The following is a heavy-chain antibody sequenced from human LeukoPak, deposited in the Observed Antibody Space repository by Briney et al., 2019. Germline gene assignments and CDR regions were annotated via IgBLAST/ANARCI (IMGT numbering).Heavy chain of an antibody. CDR3: ANHRTPDRYHWNYFDY. CDR2: IGGHVHST. D-gene: IGHD1-20*01. V-gene: IGHV3-23*01. CDR1: GFTFRKSA. J-gene: IGHJ4*02. Sequence: GGSLRLSCAASGFTFRKSAMSWVRQAPGTGLEWVSSIGGHVHSTYYADSVIGRFTVSRDDSKNTLYLQMNSLRADDTAIYYCANHRTPDRYHWNYFDYWGQGTLVTVSS.